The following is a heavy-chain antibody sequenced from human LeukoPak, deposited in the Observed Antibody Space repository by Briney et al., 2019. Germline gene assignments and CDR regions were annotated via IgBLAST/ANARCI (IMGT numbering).Heavy chain of an antibody. CDR3: AREAAYCGGDCYSAPSGFDP. CDR1: GFTFSSYS. J-gene: IGHJ5*02. V-gene: IGHV3-21*01. D-gene: IGHD2-21*01. CDR2: ISSSSSYI. Sequence: PGGSLRLSCAASGFTFSSYSMNWVRQAPGKGLEWVSSISSSSSYIYYADSVKGRFTISRDNAKNSLYLQMNSLRAEDTAVYYCAREAAYCGGDCYSAPSGFDPWGQGTLVTVSS.